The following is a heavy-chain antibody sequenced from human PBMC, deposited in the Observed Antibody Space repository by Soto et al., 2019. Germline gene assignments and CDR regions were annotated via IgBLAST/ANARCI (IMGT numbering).Heavy chain of an antibody. CDR2: ISAYNGNT. Sequence: CKASGYTFTSYGISWVRQAPGQGLEWMGWISAYNGNTNYAQKLQGRVTMTTDTSTSTAYMELRSLRSDDTAVYYCARGQHEFWSGYYPDYYYYGMDVWGQGTTVTVSS. V-gene: IGHV1-18*01. J-gene: IGHJ6*02. CDR3: ARGQHEFWSGYYPDYYYYGMDV. D-gene: IGHD3-3*01. CDR1: GYTFTSYG.